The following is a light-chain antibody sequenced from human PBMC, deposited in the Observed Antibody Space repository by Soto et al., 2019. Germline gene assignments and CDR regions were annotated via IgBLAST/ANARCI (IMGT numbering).Light chain of an antibody. CDR3: QQYNNWPPWT. V-gene: IGKV1-5*01. Sequence: DIPLTQCPCTMSASLGDRVTITCRASPTINNWLAWYQQKPGKAPELLIYDVSTLKSGVPSRFSGSGSGTEFTLTISSLQSEDFAVYYCQQYNNWPPWTFGQGTKVDIK. J-gene: IGKJ1*01. CDR1: PTINNW. CDR2: DVS.